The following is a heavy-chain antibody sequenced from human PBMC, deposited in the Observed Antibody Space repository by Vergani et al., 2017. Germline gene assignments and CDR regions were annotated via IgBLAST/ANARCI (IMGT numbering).Heavy chain of an antibody. CDR3: ARYRGGGTAGVFDY. J-gene: IGHJ4*02. D-gene: IGHD3-10*01. Sequence: QVQLVESGGGVVKPGRSLRLSCAASGFTFSSYGMHWVRQAPGKGLECVAVIWYDGSNKYYADSVKGRVTIYRDNSKHTLYLQMNSLRAEETSVYYCARYRGGGTAGVFDYWGQGTLVTVSS. CDR1: GFTFSSYG. V-gene: IGHV3-33*01. CDR2: IWYDGSNK.